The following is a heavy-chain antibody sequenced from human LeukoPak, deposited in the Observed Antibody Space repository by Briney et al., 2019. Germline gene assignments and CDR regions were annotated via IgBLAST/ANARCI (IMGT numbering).Heavy chain of an antibody. D-gene: IGHD6-19*01. CDR3: ARPPVAGSDY. V-gene: IGHV5-51*01. Sequence: GESLKISCKGSGYSFAKYWIGWVRQMPGKGLEWMGLIYPDDSDTRYSPSFQGQVTISADKSLSTAYLQWSSLKASDTAMYYCARPPVAGSDYWGQGTRVTVSS. J-gene: IGHJ4*01. CDR1: GYSFAKYW. CDR2: IYPDDSDT.